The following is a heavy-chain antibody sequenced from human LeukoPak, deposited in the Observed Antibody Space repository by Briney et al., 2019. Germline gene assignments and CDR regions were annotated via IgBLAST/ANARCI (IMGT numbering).Heavy chain of an antibody. CDR2: ITSYNGNT. D-gene: IGHD6-13*01. J-gene: IGHJ4*02. CDR1: GYTFSSYG. V-gene: IGHV1-18*01. Sequence: ASVKVSCKASGYTFSSYGISWVRQAPGQGLEWMGWITSYNGNTKYAQQLQGRVTMTTDTSTGTAYMELRSLRSDDTAVYYCARAGAADGTPFDYWGQGTLVTVSS. CDR3: ARAGAADGTPFDY.